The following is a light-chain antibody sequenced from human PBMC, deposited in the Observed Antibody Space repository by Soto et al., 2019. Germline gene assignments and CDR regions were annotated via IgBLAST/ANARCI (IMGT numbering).Light chain of an antibody. CDR2: AAS. Sequence: DIQMTQSPSSLSASVGDRVTITCRASQSISNYLNWYQQKPGKAPELLIYAASSLQSRVPSRFSGSGSGTDFILTISSLQPEDFATYYCQQSYKSPPWTFGQGTKV. CDR3: QQSYKSPPWT. CDR1: QSISNY. V-gene: IGKV1-39*01. J-gene: IGKJ1*01.